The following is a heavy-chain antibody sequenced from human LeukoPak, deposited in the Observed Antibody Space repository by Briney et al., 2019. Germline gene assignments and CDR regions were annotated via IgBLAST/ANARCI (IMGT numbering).Heavy chain of an antibody. D-gene: IGHD3-10*01. CDR3: ARDVDGSGKYGQLY. J-gene: IGHJ4*02. CDR2: FWSDGRQK. CDR1: GFTFSNYG. V-gene: IGHV3-33*01. Sequence: GGSLRLSCSASGFTFSNYGFHWDRQAPGKGLEWVAVFWSDGRQKYYVDSVKGRFTVSRDTSKKTVYLQMNSLRAEDTAVYYCARDVDGSGKYGQLYWGQGTLVTVSS.